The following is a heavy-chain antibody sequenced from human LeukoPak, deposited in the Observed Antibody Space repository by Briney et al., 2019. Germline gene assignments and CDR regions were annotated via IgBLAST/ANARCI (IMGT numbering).Heavy chain of an antibody. D-gene: IGHD3-3*01. J-gene: IGHJ3*02. V-gene: IGHV4-39*01. Sequence: SEALSLTCTVSGGSISSSSYSWGWSRQPPGKGLERIGSSYYSGSTYYIQSLKSRVSISVDPSKNQYSLKLSSVTDAARDVYYCARNRIMIFGVANDAFDIWGQGTMVTVSS. CDR1: GGSISSSSYS. CDR3: ARNRIMIFGVANDAFDI. CDR2: SYYSGST.